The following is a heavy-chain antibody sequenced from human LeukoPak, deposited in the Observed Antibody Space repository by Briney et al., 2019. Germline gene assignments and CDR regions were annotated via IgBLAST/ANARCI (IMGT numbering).Heavy chain of an antibody. D-gene: IGHD3-3*01. Sequence: PSETLSLTCTVSGGSISSYYWSWIRQPPGKGLEWIGYICYSGSTNYNPSLKSRVTISVDTSKNQFSLKLSSVTAADTAVYYCARDSPHDFWSGYGVYGMDVWGQGTTVTVSS. CDR2: ICYSGST. J-gene: IGHJ6*02. V-gene: IGHV4-59*01. CDR3: ARDSPHDFWSGYGVYGMDV. CDR1: GGSISSYY.